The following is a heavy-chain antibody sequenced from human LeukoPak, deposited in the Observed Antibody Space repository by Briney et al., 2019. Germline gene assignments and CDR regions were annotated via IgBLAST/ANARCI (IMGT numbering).Heavy chain of an antibody. CDR2: ISSRSNSI. V-gene: IGHV3-11*04. CDR1: GFTFSDYY. D-gene: IGHD1-14*01. CDR3: ARVGPWVNPDYYYYMDV. J-gene: IGHJ6*03. Sequence: GGSLGLSCAASGFTFSDYYMSWIRQAPGKGLEWVSYISSRSNSIYYADSVKGRFTISRDNAKNSLYLQMNSLRAEDTAVYYCARVGPWVNPDYYYYMDVWGKGTTVTVSS.